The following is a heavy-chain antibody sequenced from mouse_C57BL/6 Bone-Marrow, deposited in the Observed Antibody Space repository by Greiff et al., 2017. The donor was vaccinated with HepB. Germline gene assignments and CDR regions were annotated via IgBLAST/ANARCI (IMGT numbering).Heavy chain of an antibody. CDR3: VRPANWDPAWFAY. D-gene: IGHD4-1*02. J-gene: IGHJ3*01. Sequence: EVQLVESGGGLVQPKGSLKLSCAASGFSFNTYAMNWVRQAPGKGLEWVARIRSKSNNYATYYADSVKDRFTISRDDSESMLYLQMNNLKTEETAMYYCVRPANWDPAWFAYWGQGTLVTVSA. V-gene: IGHV10-1*01. CDR2: IRSKSNNYAT. CDR1: GFSFNTYA.